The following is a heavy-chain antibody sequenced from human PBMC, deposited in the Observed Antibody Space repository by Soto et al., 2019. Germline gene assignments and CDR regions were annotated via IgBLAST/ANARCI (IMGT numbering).Heavy chain of an antibody. CDR1: GGSITAYY. Sequence: SETLSLTCSVSGGSITAYYWSWIRQSPGKGLEWIGYIYFTGITTYSPSLESRVTISLDTPKNQFSLRLSSVTAADTAVYYCARGGYYDSSGYVYWGQGTLVTVSS. J-gene: IGHJ4*02. V-gene: IGHV4-59*01. CDR2: IYFTGIT. CDR3: ARGGYYDSSGYVY. D-gene: IGHD3-22*01.